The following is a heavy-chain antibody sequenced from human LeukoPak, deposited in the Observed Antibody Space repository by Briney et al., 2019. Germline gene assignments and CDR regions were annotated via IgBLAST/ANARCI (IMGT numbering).Heavy chain of an antibody. V-gene: IGHV3-23*01. CDR3: ARDGWFGAFDY. CDR1: GFTFSSYA. J-gene: IGHJ4*02. CDR2: ISGSGGST. Sequence: PGGSLRLSCAASGFTFSSYAMSWVPQAPGKGLEWVSAISGSGGSTYYADSVKVRFTISRDNAKNSRYLQMNSLRAEDTAVYYCARDGWFGAFDYWGQGTLVTVSS. D-gene: IGHD3-10*01.